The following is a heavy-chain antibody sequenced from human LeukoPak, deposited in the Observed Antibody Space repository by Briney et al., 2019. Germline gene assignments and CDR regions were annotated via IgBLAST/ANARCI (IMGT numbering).Heavy chain of an antibody. CDR3: AREEHYDSSGYWFDP. CDR2: MNPNSGNT. CDR1: GYTLTSYD. Sequence: ASVKVSCKXSGYTLTSYDINWVRQATGQGLEWMGWMNPNSGNTGYAQKFQGRVTITRNTSISTAYMELSSLRSEDTAVYYCAREEHYDSSGYWFDPWGQGTLVTVSS. V-gene: IGHV1-8*03. J-gene: IGHJ5*02. D-gene: IGHD3-22*01.